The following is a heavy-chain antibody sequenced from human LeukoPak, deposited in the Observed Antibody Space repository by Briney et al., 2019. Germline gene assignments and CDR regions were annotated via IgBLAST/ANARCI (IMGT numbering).Heavy chain of an antibody. Sequence: SETLSLTCTLPGGSLSSGDSYWSWIRQPPGKGLEWLGFIFYGGSTYYNPSLKTRVTISVDTSKNQCSLKLCAVSAADTVVYCWASLGGGWSPLDSGGQGTLVTVSS. CDR2: IFYGGST. V-gene: IGHV4-30-4*01. J-gene: IGHJ4*02. CDR3: ASLGGGWSPLDS. CDR1: GGSLSSGDSY. D-gene: IGHD1-26*01.